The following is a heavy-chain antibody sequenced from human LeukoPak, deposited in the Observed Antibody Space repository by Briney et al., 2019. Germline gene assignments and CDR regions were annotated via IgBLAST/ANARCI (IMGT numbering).Heavy chain of an antibody. CDR3: ARQWLVSPLFDY. V-gene: IGHV4-39*01. CDR2: VYYSGIT. CDR1: GGSISSSSYY. J-gene: IGHJ4*02. Sequence: PSETLSLTCTVSGGSISSSSYYWGWIRQPPGKGLEWIGSVYYSGITYYNPSLKSRVTISVDTSKNQLSLKLSSMTAADTAVYYCARQWLVSPLFDYWGQGTLVTVSS. D-gene: IGHD6-19*01.